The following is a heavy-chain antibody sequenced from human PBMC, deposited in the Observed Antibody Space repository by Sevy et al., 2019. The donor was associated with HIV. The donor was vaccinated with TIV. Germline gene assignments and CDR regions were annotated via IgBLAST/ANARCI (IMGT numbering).Heavy chain of an antibody. D-gene: IGHD3-3*01. V-gene: IGHV3-48*02. CDR2: ISSISSTK. Sequence: GGSLRLSCVASGFTFSSYSMNWVRQAPGKGLEWVSYISSISSTKNYADSVKGRFTISRDNAKNSLYLQMNGLRDEDTAVYYCTREVISYRYGLTIVDYWGQGTLVTVSS. CDR1: GFTFSSYS. CDR3: TREVISYRYGLTIVDY. J-gene: IGHJ4*02.